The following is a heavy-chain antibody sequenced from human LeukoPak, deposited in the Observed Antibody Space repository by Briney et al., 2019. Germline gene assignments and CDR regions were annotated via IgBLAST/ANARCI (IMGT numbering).Heavy chain of an antibody. CDR3: ARGTRTSYGLGY. V-gene: IGHV3-53*01. CDR1: GFTVSSNY. CDR2: IYSGGST. J-gene: IGHJ4*02. Sequence: GGSLRLSCAASGFTVSSNYMSWVRQAPGKGLEWVSDIYSGGSTYYDDSVKGRFTISRNNSKNTLYLQMNSLRAEDTAVYYCARGTRTSYGLGYWGQGTLVTVSS. D-gene: IGHD5-18*01.